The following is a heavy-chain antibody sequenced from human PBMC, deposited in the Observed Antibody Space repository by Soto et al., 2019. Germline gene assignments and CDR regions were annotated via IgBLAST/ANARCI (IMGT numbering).Heavy chain of an antibody. D-gene: IGHD6-6*01. CDR1: GFSLNTSGVG. V-gene: IGHV2-5*01. Sequence: QITLKESGPTLVKPTQPLTLTCTFSGFSLNTSGVGVGWIRQPPGKALEGLALIYWNDEKHYSPSLKSRLTITEDTSKHQVVLTMTNMAPVDTATYYCAHRRFAKYTSLPADFDYWGQGTLVTVSS. CDR3: AHRRFAKYTSLPADFDY. CDR2: IYWNDEK. J-gene: IGHJ4*02.